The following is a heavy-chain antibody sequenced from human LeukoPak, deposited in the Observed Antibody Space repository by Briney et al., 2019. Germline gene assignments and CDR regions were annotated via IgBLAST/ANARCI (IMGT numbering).Heavy chain of an antibody. CDR2: IYYSGST. D-gene: IGHD3-9*01. J-gene: IGHJ4*02. V-gene: IGHV4-61*08. CDR3: ASGIFLPYFDY. CDR1: GGSISSGGYY. Sequence: SETLSLTCTVSGGSISSGGYYWSWIRQHPGKGLEWIGYIYYSGSTNYNPSLKSRVTISVDTSKNQFSLKLSSVTAADTAVYYCASGIFLPYFDYWGQRTLVTVSS.